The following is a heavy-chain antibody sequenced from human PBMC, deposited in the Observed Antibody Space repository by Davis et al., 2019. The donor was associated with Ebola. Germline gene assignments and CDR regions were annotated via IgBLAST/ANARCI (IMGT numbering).Heavy chain of an antibody. CDR2: INSDGSST. Sequence: HTGGSLRLSCAASGFTFSSYWMHWVRQAPGKGLVWVSRINSDGSSTSYADSVKGRFTISRDNAKNTLYLQMNSLRAEDTAVYYCAKGGWRLRLHYFDYWGQGTLVTVSS. J-gene: IGHJ4*02. CDR1: GFTFSSYW. CDR3: AKGGWRLRLHYFDY. V-gene: IGHV3-74*01. D-gene: IGHD5-12*01.